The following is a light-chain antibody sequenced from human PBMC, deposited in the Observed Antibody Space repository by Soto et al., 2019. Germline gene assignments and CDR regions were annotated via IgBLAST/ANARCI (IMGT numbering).Light chain of an antibody. Sequence: QSALTQPASVSGSPGQSITISCTGTSSDVGGYNYVSWYQQHPGKVPKLMIYDVSNRPSGVSNRFSASKSGNTASLTISGLQAEDEADYYCSSYTSSSSLVFCGGTQLTVL. CDR2: DVS. J-gene: IGLJ2*01. CDR3: SSYTSSSSLV. V-gene: IGLV2-14*01. CDR1: SSDVGGYNY.